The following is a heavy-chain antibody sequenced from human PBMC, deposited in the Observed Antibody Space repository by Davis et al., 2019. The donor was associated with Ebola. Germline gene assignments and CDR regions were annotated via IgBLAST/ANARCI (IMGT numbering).Heavy chain of an antibody. Sequence: AASVKVSCKASGGTFSSYAISWVRQAPGQGLEWMGGIIPIFGTANYAQKFQGRVTITADESTSTAYMELSSLRSEDTAVYYCARGGGYGNYYGMDVWGQGTTVTVSS. CDR1: GGTFSSYA. D-gene: IGHD5-12*01. J-gene: IGHJ6*02. CDR3: ARGGGYGNYYGMDV. CDR2: IIPIFGTA. V-gene: IGHV1-69*13.